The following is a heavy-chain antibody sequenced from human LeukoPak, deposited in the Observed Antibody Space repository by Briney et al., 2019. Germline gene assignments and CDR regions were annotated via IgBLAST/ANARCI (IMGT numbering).Heavy chain of an antibody. V-gene: IGHV3-21*01. CDR3: ARDRTGIAARYFDY. J-gene: IGHJ4*02. CDR2: ISSSSSYI. Sequence: GGSLRLSCAAYGFTFSSYSMNWVRQAQGKGLEWVTSISSSSSYIYYADSVKGRFTISRDNAKNSLYLQMNSLRAEDTAVYYCARDRTGIAARYFDYWGQGTLVTVSS. CDR1: GFTFSSYS. D-gene: IGHD6-6*01.